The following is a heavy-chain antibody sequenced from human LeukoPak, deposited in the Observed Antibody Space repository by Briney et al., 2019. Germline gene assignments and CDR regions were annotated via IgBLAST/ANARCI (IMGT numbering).Heavy chain of an antibody. CDR3: GRVSCSSTSCPGWFDP. V-gene: IGHV4-59*01. CDR2: IYYSGST. Sequence: SETLSLTCSVSGGSISSYYWSWIRQPPGKGLEWIGYIYYSGSTNYNPSLKSRVTMSVDTSKNQFSLKLSSVTAADTAVYYCGRVSCSSTSCPGWFDPWGQGTLVTVSS. CDR1: GGSISSYY. D-gene: IGHD2-2*01. J-gene: IGHJ5*02.